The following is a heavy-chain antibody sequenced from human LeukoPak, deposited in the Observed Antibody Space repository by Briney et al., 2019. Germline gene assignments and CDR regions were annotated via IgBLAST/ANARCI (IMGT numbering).Heavy chain of an antibody. D-gene: IGHD4-23*01. V-gene: IGHV3-74*01. CDR2: INTDGSST. Sequence: GGSLRLSCAASGFTFNNYWMHWVRQAPGKGLVWVSHINTDGSSTSYADSVKGRFTISRDNAKNTLYLQMNSLRAEDTAVYFCARANYGGNVYDYWGQGTLVTVSS. CDR3: ARANYGGNVYDY. J-gene: IGHJ4*02. CDR1: GFTFNNYW.